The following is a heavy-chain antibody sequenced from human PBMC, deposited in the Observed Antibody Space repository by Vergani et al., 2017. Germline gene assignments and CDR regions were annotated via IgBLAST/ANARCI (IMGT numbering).Heavy chain of an antibody. CDR1: GGSFTSYH. D-gene: IGHD4-11*01. Sequence: QVQLQQWGGGLLKPSETLSLTCVVNGGSFTSYHWTWIRQSPGEGLEWVGDIDHTGRPDYNPSLKSRLTISVDKSRNQFSLTLTSVTATDTAIYFCARVNTETNGHLYYYYYMDVWGQGTAVTVS. J-gene: IGHJ6*03. CDR2: IDHTGRP. CDR3: ARVNTETNGHLYYYYYMDV. V-gene: IGHV4-34*01.